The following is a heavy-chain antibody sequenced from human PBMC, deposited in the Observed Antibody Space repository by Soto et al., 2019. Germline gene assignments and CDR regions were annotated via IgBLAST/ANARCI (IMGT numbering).Heavy chain of an antibody. CDR3: VKDGGTGYSYGRDSYFDV. Sequence: QVQLVESGGGVVQPGRSLRLSCAASGFTFSTSSMHWVRQAPGKGLEWVAVTSYDETNKNYADSVKGRFTISRDNSKNTLYLQMNSLGTEDTAVYYCVKDGGTGYSYGRDSYFDVWGRGTLVTVSA. CDR1: GFTFSTSS. J-gene: IGHJ2*01. V-gene: IGHV3-30-3*01. D-gene: IGHD5-18*01. CDR2: TSYDETNK.